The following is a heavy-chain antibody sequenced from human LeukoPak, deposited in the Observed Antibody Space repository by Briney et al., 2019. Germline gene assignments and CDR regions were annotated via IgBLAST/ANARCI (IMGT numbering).Heavy chain of an antibody. V-gene: IGHV5-51*01. CDR1: GYSFTSYW. CDR2: IYPGVSDT. Sequence: GESLKISCKDSGYSFTSYWIAWVRQMPGKGLEWMGIIYPGVSDTRYSPSFQGLVTISADKSISTAYLQWSSLKASDTAMYYCARQYYDSSGYSGGSAFDIWGQGTMVTVSS. J-gene: IGHJ3*02. CDR3: ARQYYDSSGYSGGSAFDI. D-gene: IGHD3-22*01.